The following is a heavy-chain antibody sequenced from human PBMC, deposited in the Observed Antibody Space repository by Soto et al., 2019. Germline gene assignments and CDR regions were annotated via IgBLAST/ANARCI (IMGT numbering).Heavy chain of an antibody. CDR1: GGSISSSSYY. V-gene: IGHV4-39*01. CDR3: ARQRILSGDCYFGY. D-gene: IGHD2-21*02. CDR2: IYYSGST. J-gene: IGHJ4*02. Sequence: SETLSLTCTVSGGSISSSSYYWGWIRQPPGKGLEWIGSIYYSGSTYYNPSLKSRVTISVDTSKNQFSLKLSSVTAADTAVYYCARQRILSGDCYFGYWGQGTLVTVS.